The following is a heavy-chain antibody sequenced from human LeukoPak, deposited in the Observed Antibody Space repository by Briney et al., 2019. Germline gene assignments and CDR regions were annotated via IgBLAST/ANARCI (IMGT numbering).Heavy chain of an antibody. Sequence: GGSLRLSCVVSGITLSNYGMSWVRQAPGKGLEWVSGISERGGSTNYADSVKGRFIISRDTSKNTVYLQMNSLRVEDTAVYFCAKRGIVIRAVIIIGFHKEAYYVDYWGQGILVTVSS. D-gene: IGHD3-10*01. CDR3: AKRGIVIRAVIIIGFHKEAYYVDY. CDR1: GITLSNYG. V-gene: IGHV3-23*01. CDR2: ISERGGST. J-gene: IGHJ4*02.